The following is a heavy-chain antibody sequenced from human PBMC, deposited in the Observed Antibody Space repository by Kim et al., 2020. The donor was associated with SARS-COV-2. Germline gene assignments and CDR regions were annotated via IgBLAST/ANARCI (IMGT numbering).Heavy chain of an antibody. J-gene: IGHJ4*02. V-gene: IGHV3-15*01. CDR1: GFTFSNAW. CDR3: TTKFCGGDCDRSDY. CDR2: IKSKTDGGTT. D-gene: IGHD2-21*01. Sequence: GGSLRLSCAASGFTFSNAWMSWVRQAPGKGLEWVGRIKSKTDGGTTDYAAPVKGRFTISRDDSKNTLYLQMNSLKTEDTAVYYCTTKFCGGDCDRSDYWGQETLVTVSS.